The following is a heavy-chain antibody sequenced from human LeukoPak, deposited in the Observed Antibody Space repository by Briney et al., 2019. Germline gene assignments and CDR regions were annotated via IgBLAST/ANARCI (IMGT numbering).Heavy chain of an antibody. CDR1: GGSISSGGYY. V-gene: IGHV4-31*03. CDR3: ARALYGAWYFDL. J-gene: IGHJ2*01. D-gene: IGHD4-17*01. Sequence: SETLSPTCTVSGGSISSGGYYWSWIRQHPGKGLEWIGYIYYSGSTYYNPSLKSRVTISVDMSKNQFSLKLSSVTAADTAVYYCARALYGAWYFDLWGRGTLVTVSS. CDR2: IYYSGST.